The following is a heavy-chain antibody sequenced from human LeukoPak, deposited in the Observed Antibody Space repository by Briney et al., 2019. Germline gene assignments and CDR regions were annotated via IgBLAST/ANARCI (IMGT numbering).Heavy chain of an antibody. D-gene: IGHD2-15*01. Sequence: GSLRLSCAASGFSFNSDWMDWVRQAPGKGLEWVSSISGSGNRTYYADSVKGRFTISRDSSKNTLLLQMNSLRAEDTAVYYCAKNLYCGGGSCYPSALGMDVWGQGTTVTVSS. CDR1: GFSFNSDW. J-gene: IGHJ6*02. V-gene: IGHV3-23*01. CDR2: ISGSGNRT. CDR3: AKNLYCGGGSCYPSALGMDV.